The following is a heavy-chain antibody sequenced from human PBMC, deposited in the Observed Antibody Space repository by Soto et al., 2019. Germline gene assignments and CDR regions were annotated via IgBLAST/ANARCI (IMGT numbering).Heavy chain of an antibody. CDR1: RFTFSDYY. D-gene: IGHD2-15*01. V-gene: IGHV3-11*01. Sequence: GGSLRLSCAASRFTFSDYYMSWIRQAPGKGLEWISYISSSATTISYADSVKGRFTISRDNAKNSLYLQMNSLRAEDTALYYCARLGRGSYYYFDYWGQGALVTVSS. J-gene: IGHJ4*02. CDR2: ISSSATTI. CDR3: ARLGRGSYYYFDY.